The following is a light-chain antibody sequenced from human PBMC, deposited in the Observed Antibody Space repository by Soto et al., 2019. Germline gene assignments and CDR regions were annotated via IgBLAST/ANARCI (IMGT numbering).Light chain of an antibody. CDR2: DAS. CDR3: HQYGNSPQT. Sequence: VLTRSPATLSLSPGERATLSCMASQSVSTFLAWYQQKPGQAPRLLISDASSRATGIPDRFSGSGSGTVFTLTINILEPDDFAVYYCHQYGNSPQTFGQGTKVDIK. CDR1: QSVSTF. V-gene: IGKV3-20*01. J-gene: IGKJ1*01.